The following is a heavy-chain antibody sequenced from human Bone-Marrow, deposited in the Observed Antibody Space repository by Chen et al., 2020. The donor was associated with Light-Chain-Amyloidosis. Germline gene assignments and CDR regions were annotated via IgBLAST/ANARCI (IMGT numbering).Heavy chain of an antibody. CDR3: ARQFGYDSSGYYFFY. CDR1: GGTFSTYA. J-gene: IGHJ4*02. Sequence: QEQLVQSGAEVKKPGSSVKVSCKASGGTFSTYAISWVRQAPGQGLEWMGGIIPILGPANYAQRFRGRVTITADEATSTAYMYLSSLRSEDTAVYYCARQFGYDSSGYYFFYWGQGTLVTVSS. CDR2: IIPILGPA. D-gene: IGHD3-22*01. V-gene: IGHV1-69*01.